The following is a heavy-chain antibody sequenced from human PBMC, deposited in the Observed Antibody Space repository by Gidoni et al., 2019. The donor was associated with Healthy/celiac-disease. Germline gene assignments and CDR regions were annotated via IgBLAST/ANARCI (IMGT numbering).Heavy chain of an antibody. CDR2: INHSGST. J-gene: IGHJ3*02. Sequence: QVQLQQWGAGLLKPSETLSLTCAVYGGSFSGYYWSWIRQPPGKGLEWIGEINHSGSTNYNPSLKSRVTISVDTSKNQFSLKLSSVTAADTAVYYCARGGVQWENDIWGQGTMVTVSS. V-gene: IGHV4-34*01. CDR3: ARGGVQWENDI. CDR1: GGSFSGYY. D-gene: IGHD1-26*01.